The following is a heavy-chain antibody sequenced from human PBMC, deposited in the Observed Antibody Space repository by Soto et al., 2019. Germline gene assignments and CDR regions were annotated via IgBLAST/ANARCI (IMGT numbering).Heavy chain of an antibody. D-gene: IGHD3-22*01. CDR2: ISHDGINT. CDR1: GFTFSSYG. Sequence: GGSLRLSCAASGFTFSSYGMQWVRQGPGKGLEWVGVISHDGINTYYADSVKGRFTISRDNSKNTLYLQMNSLRAEDTAVYYCATYFDSSGAPRSYYFESWGQGTLVTVSS. V-gene: IGHV3-30*03. J-gene: IGHJ4*02. CDR3: ATYFDSSGAPRSYYFES.